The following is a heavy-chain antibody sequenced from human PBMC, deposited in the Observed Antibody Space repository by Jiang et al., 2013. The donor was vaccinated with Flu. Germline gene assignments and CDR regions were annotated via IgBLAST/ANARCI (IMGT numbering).Heavy chain of an antibody. V-gene: IGHV1-2*02. CDR3: ARDRKPYYDTLTGYYHPQTPFDY. D-gene: IGHD3-9*01. Sequence: GAEVKKPGASVKVSCKASGYTFTESTYPVNYIHWVRQAPGQGLEWMGWINPHSGDTNFAQKFQDRVTMTRDTSINTAYMELDRLRSDDTAVYYCARDRKPYYDTLTGYYHPQTPFDYWGQGTLVTVSS. CDR1: GYTFTESTYPVNY. CDR2: INPHSGDT. J-gene: IGHJ4*02.